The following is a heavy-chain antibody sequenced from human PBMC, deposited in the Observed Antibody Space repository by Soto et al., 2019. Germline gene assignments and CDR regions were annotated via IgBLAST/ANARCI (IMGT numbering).Heavy chain of an antibody. CDR1: GFTFSSYA. J-gene: IGHJ6*02. V-gene: IGHV3-23*01. D-gene: IGHD6-13*01. Sequence: GGSLRLSCAASGFTFSSYAMSWVRQAPGKGLEWVSAISGSGGSTYYADSVKGRFTISRDNSKNTLYLQMNSLRAEDTAVYYCARDVAAAGTGIRDYYYGMDVWGQGTTVTVSS. CDR2: ISGSGGST. CDR3: ARDVAAAGTGIRDYYYGMDV.